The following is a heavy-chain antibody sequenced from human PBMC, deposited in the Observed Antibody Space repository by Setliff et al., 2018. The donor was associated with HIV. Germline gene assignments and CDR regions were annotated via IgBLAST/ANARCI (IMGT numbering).Heavy chain of an antibody. D-gene: IGHD4-4*01. CDR2: IYADGNT. CDR3: LTMTNMHPVDTATYYCARFYSNYAAFDS. Sequence: GGSLRLSCAVSGFNVGDSYMRWARQSPGKGLEWVSVIYADGNTYYAESVKGRFATSRDVSKNTSLKTRLTISKDTSKNQVVLTMTNMHPVDTATYYCARFYSNYAAFDSWGQGTLVTVS. V-gene: IGHV3-66*02. CDR1: GFNVGDSY. J-gene: IGHJ4*02.